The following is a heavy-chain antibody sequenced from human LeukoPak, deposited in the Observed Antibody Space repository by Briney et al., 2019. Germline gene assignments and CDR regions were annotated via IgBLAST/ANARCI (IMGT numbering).Heavy chain of an antibody. CDR1: GGTFSSYA. CDR2: IIPILGIA. V-gene: IGHV1-69*04. D-gene: IGHD4-17*01. CDR3: AREGGIGDYVKYIQKYNWFDP. Sequence: ASVKVSCKASGGTFSSYAISWVRQAPGQGLEWMGRIIPILGIANYAQKFQGRVTITADKSTSTAYMELSSLRSEDTAVYYCAREGGIGDYVKYIQKYNWFDPWGQGTLVTVSS. J-gene: IGHJ5*02.